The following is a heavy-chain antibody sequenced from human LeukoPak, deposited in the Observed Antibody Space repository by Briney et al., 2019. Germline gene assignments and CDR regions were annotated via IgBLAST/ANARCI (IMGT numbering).Heavy chain of an antibody. CDR2: IYLYGTT. D-gene: IGHD2-8*02. CDR3: ARSDNTYWYYYYSLDV. CDR1: IGSISSSKW. J-gene: IGHJ6*02. V-gene: IGHV4-4*02. Sequence: PSETLSLTCSVSIGSISSSKWWSWVRQSPVKGLEWIGEIYLYGTTNYNPSFTSRVTMSVGRSRNQFSLKLTSVTAADTAVYYCARSDNTYWYYYYSLDVWGQGTTVTVSS.